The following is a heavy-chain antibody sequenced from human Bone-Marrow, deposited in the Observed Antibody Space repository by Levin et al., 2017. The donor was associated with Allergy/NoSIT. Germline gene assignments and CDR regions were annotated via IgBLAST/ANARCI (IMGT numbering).Heavy chain of an antibody. V-gene: IGHV3-23*01. Sequence: LAGGSLRLSCAASGFTFNSFALSWVRQAPGKGLEWVSTISAYGESTYYADSVKGRFTISRDNSRNTLYLLMSSLRAEDTAVYYCAKDGTLLATSEDYLDSWGQGTQLTVSS. CDR2: ISAYGEST. CDR1: GFTFNSFA. D-gene: IGHD5-12*01. CDR3: AKDGTLLATSEDYLDS. J-gene: IGHJ4*02.